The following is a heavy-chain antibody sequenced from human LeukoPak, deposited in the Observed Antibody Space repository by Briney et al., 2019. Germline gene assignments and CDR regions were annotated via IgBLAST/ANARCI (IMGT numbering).Heavy chain of an antibody. Sequence: GGSLRLSCAGSGSTFSTYSIHWVRQAPGKGLEWVSSISSDGGYIYYADSVKGRFTISRDNAKNSVYLQMKSLRAEDTAVYYCARGNAPLPFDYWGQGTLVTVSS. V-gene: IGHV3-21*01. CDR2: ISSDGGYI. CDR3: ARGNAPLPFDY. D-gene: IGHD2-2*01. J-gene: IGHJ4*02. CDR1: GSTFSTYS.